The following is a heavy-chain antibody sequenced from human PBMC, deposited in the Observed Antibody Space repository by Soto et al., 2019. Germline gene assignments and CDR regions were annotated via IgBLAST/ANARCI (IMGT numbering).Heavy chain of an antibody. CDR1: GFTFSSYS. J-gene: IGHJ4*02. Sequence: GGSLRLSCGASGFTFSSYSMNWVRQAPGKGLEWVSYISSSSTIYYADSVKGRFTISRDNAKNSLYLQMNSLRAEDTAVYYCARDYSSYGPFDYWGQGTLVTVSS. V-gene: IGHV3-48*01. D-gene: IGHD5-18*01. CDR2: ISSSSTI. CDR3: ARDYSSYGPFDY.